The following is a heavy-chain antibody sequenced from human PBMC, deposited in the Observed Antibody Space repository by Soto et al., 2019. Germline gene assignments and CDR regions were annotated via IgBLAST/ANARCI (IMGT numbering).Heavy chain of an antibody. J-gene: IGHJ4*02. CDR2: IKQDGSEK. D-gene: IGHD6-6*01. V-gene: IGHV3-7*03. CDR3: EKVIAARPFDY. CDR1: GFTFSSYW. Sequence: PGGSLRLSCAASGFTFSSYWMSWVRQAPGKGLEWVANIKQDGSEKYYVDSVKGRFTISRDNAKNSLYLQTNSLRAEDTAVYYCEKVIAARPFDYWGQGTLVTVSS.